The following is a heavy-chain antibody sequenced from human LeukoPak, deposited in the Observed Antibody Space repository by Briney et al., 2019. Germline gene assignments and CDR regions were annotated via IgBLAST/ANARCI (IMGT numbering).Heavy chain of an antibody. V-gene: IGHV1-2*02. Sequence: ASVKVSCKXSGYIFTGYYMHWVRQAPGQGLEWMGWINPNSGGTNYAQKFQGRVTMTRDTSISTAYMELSRLRSDDTAVYYCARDGSGSYYNVDWGQGTLVTVSS. CDR3: ARDGSGSYYNVD. CDR1: GYIFTGYY. D-gene: IGHD3-10*01. J-gene: IGHJ4*02. CDR2: INPNSGGT.